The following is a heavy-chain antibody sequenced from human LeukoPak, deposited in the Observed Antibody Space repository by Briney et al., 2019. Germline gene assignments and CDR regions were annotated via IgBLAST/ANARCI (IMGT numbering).Heavy chain of an antibody. CDR2: IIPIFGTA. D-gene: IGHD5-18*01. V-gene: IGHV1-69*13. CDR3: ASMTHGYSYGYYFDY. Sequence: SVKVSCKASGGTFSSYAISWVRQAPGQGLEWMGGIIPIFGTANYAQKFQGRVTITADESTSTAYMELSSLRSEDTAVYYCASMTHGYSYGYYFDYWGQGTLVTVSS. J-gene: IGHJ4*02. CDR1: GGTFSSYA.